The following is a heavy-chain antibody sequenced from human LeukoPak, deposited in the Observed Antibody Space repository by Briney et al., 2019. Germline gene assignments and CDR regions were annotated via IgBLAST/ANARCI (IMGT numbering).Heavy chain of an antibody. CDR3: ARGRFCSSTSCYDDY. CDR1: RFTFSSYE. V-gene: IGHV3-48*03. J-gene: IGHJ4*02. Sequence: GGSLRLSCAASRFTFSSYEMNWVRQAAGEGLEWVSFISSSGSSIYYADSVKGRFTISRDNAKNSLYLQMNSLRAEDTAVYYCARGRFCSSTSCYDDYWGQGTLVTVSS. D-gene: IGHD2-2*01. CDR2: ISSSGSSI.